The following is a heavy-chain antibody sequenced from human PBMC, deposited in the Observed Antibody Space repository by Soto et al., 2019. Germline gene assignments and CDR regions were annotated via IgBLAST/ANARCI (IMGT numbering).Heavy chain of an antibody. V-gene: IGHV3-74*01. CDR1: GFRFSAYW. CDR3: VRDSARTFDY. CDR2: ISNDDNSA. D-gene: IGHD3-10*01. J-gene: IGHJ4*01. Sequence: EVHLVESGGGLVRPGGSLRLSCAASGFRFSAYWIHWVRQVPGKGLAWVSHISNDDNSATYADSVKGRFTISRDDAKNTVYLTMNSLRADDTAVYYCVRDSARTFDYWGRGTLVTVSS.